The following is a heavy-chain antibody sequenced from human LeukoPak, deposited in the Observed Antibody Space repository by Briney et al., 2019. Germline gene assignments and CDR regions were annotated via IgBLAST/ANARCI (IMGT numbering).Heavy chain of an antibody. V-gene: IGHV4-4*09. J-gene: IGHJ4*02. CDR1: GGSISSYY. CDR3: ARSFDSSGYYYVGYFDY. D-gene: IGHD3-22*01. CDR2: IYTSGST. Sequence: SETLSLTCTVSGGSISSYYWSWIRQPPGKGLEWIGYIYTSGSTNYNPSLKSRVTISVDTSKNQFSLKLSSVTAADTAVYYCARSFDSSGYYYVGYFDYRGQGTLVTVSS.